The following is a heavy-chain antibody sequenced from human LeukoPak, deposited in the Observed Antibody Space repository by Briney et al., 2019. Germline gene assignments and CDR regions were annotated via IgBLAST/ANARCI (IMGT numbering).Heavy chain of an antibody. CDR3: AELGITMIGGV. CDR2: IKQDGSEK. Sequence: GGSLRLSCAGSGFTFSNYWMSWVRQAPGKGLEWVANIKQDGSEKYYVDSVKGRFTISRDNAKNSLYLQMNSLRAEDTAVYYCAELGITMIGGVWGKGTTVTISS. V-gene: IGHV3-7*01. J-gene: IGHJ6*04. D-gene: IGHD3-10*02. CDR1: GFTFSNYW.